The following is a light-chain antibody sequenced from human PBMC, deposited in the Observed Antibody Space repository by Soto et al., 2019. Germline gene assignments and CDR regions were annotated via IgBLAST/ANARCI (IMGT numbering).Light chain of an antibody. J-gene: IGKJ1*01. CDR3: MQALQTPWT. CDR2: LGS. V-gene: IGKV2-28*01. Sequence: DIVMTQSPLSLPVTPGEPASISCRSSQSLLHSNGYYYLDWSLQKPGQSPQVLIYLGSHRASWVPDRFSGSGSGTDFTLKISRVEAEDVGVYYCMQALQTPWTFGQGTKVEVK. CDR1: QSLLHSNGYYY.